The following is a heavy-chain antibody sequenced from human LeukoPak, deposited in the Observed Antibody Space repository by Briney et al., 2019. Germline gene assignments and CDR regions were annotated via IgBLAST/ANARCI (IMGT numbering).Heavy chain of an antibody. CDR3: ARDDLYTIFGVVTSPFDY. CDR1: GFTFSSYW. CDR2: IKQDGSEK. J-gene: IGHJ4*02. V-gene: IGHV3-7*01. D-gene: IGHD3-3*01. Sequence: GGSLRLSCAASGFTFSSYWMSWVRQAPGKGLEWVANIKQDGSEKYYVDSVKGRFTISRDNAKNSLYLQMNSLRAEDTAVYYCARDDLYTIFGVVTSPFDYWGQGTLVTVSS.